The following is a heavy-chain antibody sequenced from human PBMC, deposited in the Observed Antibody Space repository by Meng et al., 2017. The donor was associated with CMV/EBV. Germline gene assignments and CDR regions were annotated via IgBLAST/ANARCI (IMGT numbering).Heavy chain of an antibody. CDR1: GGSISSGDYY. Sequence: QGPLQESGPGLVKPSQTLSFPRTVSGGSISSGDYYWSWTRQPPGKGLEWIGYIYYSGSTYYNPSLKSRVTISVDTSKNQFSLKLSSVTAADTAVYYCAREGDNPFDYWGQGTLVTVSS. CDR2: IYYSGST. D-gene: IGHD2-21*02. J-gene: IGHJ4*02. CDR3: AREGDNPFDY. V-gene: IGHV4-30-4*08.